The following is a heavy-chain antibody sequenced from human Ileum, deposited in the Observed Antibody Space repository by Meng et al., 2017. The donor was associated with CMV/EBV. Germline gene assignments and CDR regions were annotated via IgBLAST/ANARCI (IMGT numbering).Heavy chain of an antibody. V-gene: IGHV4-59*01. J-gene: IGHJ5*02. CDR2: IYYSGST. CDR3: VRAYYDFWSGYSKGHNWFDP. CDR1: GGSISSYS. Sequence: GSLRPSWTVAGGSISSYSWSWIRQLPGKGLEWIGYIYYSGSTNYNPSLKSRVTISVDTSKNQSSLTLSSVTAADTAVYYCVRAYYDFWSGYSKGHNWFDPWGQGTLVTVSS. D-gene: IGHD3-3*01.